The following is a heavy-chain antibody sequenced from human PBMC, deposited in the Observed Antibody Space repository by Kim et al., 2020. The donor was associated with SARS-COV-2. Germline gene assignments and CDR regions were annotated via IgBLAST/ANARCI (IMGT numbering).Heavy chain of an antibody. J-gene: IGHJ6*02. Sequence: GGSLRLSCAASGFTFSGSAMHWVRQASGKGLEWVGRIRSKANSYATAYAASVKGRLTISRDDSKNTAYLQMNSLKTEDTAVYYCTRRKQLKGNYYYYGMDVWGQGTTVTVSS. CDR2: IRSKANSYAT. D-gene: IGHD6-13*01. CDR1: GFTFSGSA. V-gene: IGHV3-73*01. CDR3: TRRKQLKGNYYYYGMDV.